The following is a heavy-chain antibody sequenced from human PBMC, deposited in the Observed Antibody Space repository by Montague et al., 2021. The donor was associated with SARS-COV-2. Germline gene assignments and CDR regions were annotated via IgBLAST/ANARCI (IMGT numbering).Heavy chain of an antibody. J-gene: IGHJ4*02. V-gene: IGHV6-1*01. CDR2: TYYRSKWYS. Sequence: CAISGDSVSSNRVAWSWIRQSPSGGLEWLGRTYYRSKWYSDYAPSVRGRLTVNPGASKNEFSLELNYVTPEDTAVYYCVRYSGWFYFDFWGQGTLVTVSS. CDR1: GDSVSSNRVA. CDR3: VRYSGWFYFDF. D-gene: IGHD6-19*01.